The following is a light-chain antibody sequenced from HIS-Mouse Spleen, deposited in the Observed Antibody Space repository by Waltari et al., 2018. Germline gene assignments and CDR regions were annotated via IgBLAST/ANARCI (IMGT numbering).Light chain of an antibody. CDR2: RNN. J-gene: IGLJ1*01. CDR3: SALDSSLSAYV. Sequence: QAGLTQPPSVSKGLRQTATPTCTGNSNIVGNQAAAWLQQHQGHPPKLLSYRNNTRPSGISERFSASRSGNTASLTITGLQPEDEADYYCSALDSSLSAYVFGTGTKVTVL. CDR1: SNIVGNQA. V-gene: IGLV10-54*02.